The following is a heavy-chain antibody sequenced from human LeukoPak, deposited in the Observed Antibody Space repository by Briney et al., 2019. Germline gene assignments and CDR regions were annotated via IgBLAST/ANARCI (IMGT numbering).Heavy chain of an antibody. J-gene: IGHJ3*02. Sequence: GGSLRLSCAASGFTFGDYAMHWVRQAPGRGLQWVSLISWSGDNIYYADSVKGRFTISRDNSKNSLYLQMNSLRAEDTAVYYCARVRVGSGSSHAADAFDIWGQGTMVTVSS. CDR2: ISWSGDNI. V-gene: IGHV3-43D*04. D-gene: IGHD1-26*01. CDR3: ARVRVGSGSSHAADAFDI. CDR1: GFTFGDYA.